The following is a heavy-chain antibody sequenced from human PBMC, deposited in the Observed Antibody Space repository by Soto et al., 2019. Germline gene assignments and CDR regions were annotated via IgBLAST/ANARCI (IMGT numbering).Heavy chain of an antibody. CDR1: GFTFENYA. D-gene: IGHD6-6*01. V-gene: IGHV3-23*01. CDR2: ISGSGGTT. J-gene: IGHJ4*02. CDR3: AREPASIAARPGLFDY. Sequence: GGSLRLSCVASGFTFENYAMSWVRQAPGKGLEWVSAISGSGGTTYYSDSVKGRFTISRDNAKNSLYLQMNSLRDEDTAVYYCAREPASIAARPGLFDYWGQGTLVTVSS.